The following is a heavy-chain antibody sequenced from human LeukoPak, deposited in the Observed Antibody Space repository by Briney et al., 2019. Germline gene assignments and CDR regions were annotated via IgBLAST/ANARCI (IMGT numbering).Heavy chain of an antibody. J-gene: IGHJ4*02. Sequence: GGSLRLSCAASGFTFSSYSVNWVRQAPGKGLEWVSYISSSSSTIYYADSVKGRFTISRDNAKNSLYLQMNSLRAEDTAVYYCATALGTVTTTFDYWGQGTLVTVSS. CDR3: ATALGTVTTTFDY. CDR2: ISSSSSTI. CDR1: GFTFSSYS. D-gene: IGHD4-17*01. V-gene: IGHV3-48*04.